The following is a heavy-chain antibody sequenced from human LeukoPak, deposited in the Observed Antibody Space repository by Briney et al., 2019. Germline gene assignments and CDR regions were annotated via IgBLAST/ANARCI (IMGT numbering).Heavy chain of an antibody. D-gene: IGHD4-17*01. Sequence: SETLSLTCTVSGGSISSSSYYWGWIRQPPGKGLEWIGSIYYSGSTYYNPSLKSRVTISVDTSKNQFSLKLSSVTAADTAVYYCARGSYGDVVDYWGQGTLVTVSS. CDR2: IYYSGST. CDR1: GGSISSSSYY. J-gene: IGHJ4*02. V-gene: IGHV4-39*07. CDR3: ARGSYGDVVDY.